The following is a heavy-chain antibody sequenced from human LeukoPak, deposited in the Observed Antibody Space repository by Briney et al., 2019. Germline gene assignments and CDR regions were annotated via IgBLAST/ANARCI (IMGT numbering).Heavy chain of an antibody. Sequence: GGSLRLSCAASGFTFSSYWMNWVRQAPGKGLEWVANIKQDGSEKYYVDSVKGRFTISRDNAKNSLYLQMNSLRAEDTAVYYCARGVGCSSTRCYGYFDYWGRGTLVTVSS. CDR2: IKQDGSEK. D-gene: IGHD2-2*01. CDR1: GFTFSSYW. CDR3: ARGVGCSSTRCYGYFDY. V-gene: IGHV3-7*01. J-gene: IGHJ4*02.